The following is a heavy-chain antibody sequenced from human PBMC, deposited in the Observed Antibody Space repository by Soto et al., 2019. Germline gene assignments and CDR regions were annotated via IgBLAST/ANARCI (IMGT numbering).Heavy chain of an antibody. CDR2: VLPVLGTT. J-gene: IGHJ4*02. CDR1: GDRFTSYA. Sequence: QVQLEQSGAEVKKPGSSVKVSCKASGDRFTSYAISWVRQAPGQGLEWVGTVLPVLGTTNYAQKLRGRVTITADQSTSTAYMEPASLRSEGRAIYYCARNRADRGFDCWGQGTLVTVSS. CDR3: ARNRADRGFDC. V-gene: IGHV1-69*18. D-gene: IGHD3-10*01.